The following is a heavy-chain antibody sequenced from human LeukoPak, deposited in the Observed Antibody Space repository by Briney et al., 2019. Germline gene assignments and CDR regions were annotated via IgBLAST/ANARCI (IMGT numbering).Heavy chain of an antibody. CDR2: INHSGST. CDR3: GAGYTTGTPGWFDP. V-gene: IGHV4-34*01. D-gene: IGHD1-1*01. CDR1: GGAFSGYY. Sequence: SETLSLTCAVYGGAFSGYYWSWIRQPPGEGVEGIGEINHSGSTNYNPSLKSRVTISVDTSKNQFSLKLSSVTAADTAVYYCGAGYTTGTPGWFDPWGQGTLVTVSS. J-gene: IGHJ5*02.